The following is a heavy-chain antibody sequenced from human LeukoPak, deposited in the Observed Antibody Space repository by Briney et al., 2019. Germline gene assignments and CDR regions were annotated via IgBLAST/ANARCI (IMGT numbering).Heavy chain of an antibody. J-gene: IGHJ3*02. D-gene: IGHD4-23*01. CDR3: ARERWMRDAFDI. V-gene: IGHV4-59*01. CDR1: GGSISSYY. CDR2: IYYSGST. Sequence: PSETLSLTCTVSGGSISSYYWSWIRQPPGKGLEWIGYIYYSGSTNYNPSLKSRVTISVDTSKDQFSLKLSSVTAAGTAVYYCARERWMRDAFDIWGQGTMVTVSS.